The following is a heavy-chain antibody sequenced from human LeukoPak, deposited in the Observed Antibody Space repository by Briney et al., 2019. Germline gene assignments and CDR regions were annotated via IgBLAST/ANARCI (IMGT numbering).Heavy chain of an antibody. D-gene: IGHD1-1*01. CDR1: GFTFSSYA. CDR3: ASDLSTTGDNYFDD. CDR2: ISYDGSNK. Sequence: SGGSLRLSCAASGFTFSSYAMHWVRQAPGKGLEWVAVISYDGSNKYYTDSVKGRFTISTDTSKNTLYLQMNSLRAEDTAVYDCASDLSTTGDNYFDDWGQRTPVTASS. V-gene: IGHV3-30-3*01. J-gene: IGHJ4*02.